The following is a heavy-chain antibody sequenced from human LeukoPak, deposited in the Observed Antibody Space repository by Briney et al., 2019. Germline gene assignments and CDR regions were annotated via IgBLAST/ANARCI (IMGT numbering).Heavy chain of an antibody. D-gene: IGHD6-13*01. CDR2: IYHSGST. J-gene: IGHJ4*02. V-gene: IGHV4-38-2*02. Sequence: SETLSLTCTVSGYSISSGYYWGWIRQPPGKGLEWIGSIYHSGSTYYNPSLKSRVTISVDTSKNQFSLKLSSVTAADTAVYYCARGTQAAAAGRVGVYFDYWGQGTLVTVSS. CDR1: GYSISSGYY. CDR3: ARGTQAAAAGRVGVYFDY.